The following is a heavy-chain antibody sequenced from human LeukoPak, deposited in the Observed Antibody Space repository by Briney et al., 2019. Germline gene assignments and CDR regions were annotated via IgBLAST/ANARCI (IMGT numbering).Heavy chain of an antibody. Sequence: ASVKVSCKASGGTFSSYAISRVRQAPGQRLEWMGGIIPIFGTANYAQKFQGRVTITTDESTSTAYMELSSLRSEDTAVYYCASSHCSSTSCLSTTFDYWGQGTLVTVSS. V-gene: IGHV1-69*05. CDR1: GGTFSSYA. CDR3: ASSHCSSTSCLSTTFDY. J-gene: IGHJ4*02. CDR2: IIPIFGTA. D-gene: IGHD2-2*01.